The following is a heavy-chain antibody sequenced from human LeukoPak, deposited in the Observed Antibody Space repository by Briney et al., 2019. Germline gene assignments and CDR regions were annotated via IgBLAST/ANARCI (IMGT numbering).Heavy chain of an antibody. J-gene: IGHJ4*02. D-gene: IGHD4-11*01. V-gene: IGHV4-38-2*02. Sequence: SETLSLACTVSGYSISSGYYWGWIRQPPGKGLEWIGSIYHSGSTYYNPSLKSRVTISVNTSKNQFSLKPSSVTAADTAVYYCARRDYSNGGFDYWGQGTLVTVSS. CDR1: GYSISSGYY. CDR3: ARRDYSNGGFDY. CDR2: IYHSGST.